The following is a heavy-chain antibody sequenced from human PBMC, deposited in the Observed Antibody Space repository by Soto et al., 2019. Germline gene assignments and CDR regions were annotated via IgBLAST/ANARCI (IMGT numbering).Heavy chain of an antibody. V-gene: IGHV3-23*01. CDR3: VNEISGWYFGY. Sequence: EVQLLESGGGLVQPGGSLRLSCAASGFTFSNYAMSWVRQAPGRGLEWVSSISGSGTAIFYADSVKGRFSISRDNSKNTLNLQMNDLRAEDTAVYYCVNEISGWYFGYWGQGTLVTASS. D-gene: IGHD6-19*01. CDR1: GFTFSNYA. J-gene: IGHJ4*02. CDR2: ISGSGTAI.